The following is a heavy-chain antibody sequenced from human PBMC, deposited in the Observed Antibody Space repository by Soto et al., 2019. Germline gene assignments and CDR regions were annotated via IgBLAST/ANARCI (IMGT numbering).Heavy chain of an antibody. V-gene: IGHV3-30*18. D-gene: IGHD2-21*02. J-gene: IGHJ4*02. CDR2: ISYDGSNK. Sequence: QVQLVESGGGVVQPGRSLRLSCAASGFTFSSYGMQWVRQAPSKGLEWVAVISYDGSNKYYADSVKGRFTISRDNSKNTLYLQMNSLRAEDTAVYYCAKDSRIVVVTAPYDYWGQGTLVTVSS. CDR1: GFTFSSYG. CDR3: AKDSRIVVVTAPYDY.